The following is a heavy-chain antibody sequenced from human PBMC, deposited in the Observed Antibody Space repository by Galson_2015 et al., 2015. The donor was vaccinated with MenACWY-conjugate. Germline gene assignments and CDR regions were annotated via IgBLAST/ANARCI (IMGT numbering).Heavy chain of an antibody. Sequence: SLRLSCAAPGFSVSSEYMSWVRQAPGKGLEWVSIIYRDGKTFYADSVQGRFIISRDNSKNTLYLQMNSLTAEDTAVYYCAREPGDSSGHPSSWGQGTLVTVSS. CDR1: GFSVSSEY. V-gene: IGHV3-53*01. CDR3: AREPGDSSGHPSS. CDR2: IYRDGKT. D-gene: IGHD3-22*01. J-gene: IGHJ5*02.